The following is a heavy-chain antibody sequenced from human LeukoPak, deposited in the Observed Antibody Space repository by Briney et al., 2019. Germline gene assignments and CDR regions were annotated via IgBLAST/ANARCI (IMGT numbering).Heavy chain of an antibody. J-gene: IGHJ4*02. CDR1: GDSVSSNSAA. CDR3: ARDIAASSGWTLDY. Sequence: HSQTLSLTCAISGDSVSSNSAAWNWSRQSPSRGLEWLGRTYYRSKWYNDYAVSVKSRITINPDTSKNQISLQVKSVTPEDTAVYYCARDIAASSGWTLDYWGQGTLVTVSS. D-gene: IGHD6-19*01. V-gene: IGHV6-1*01. CDR2: TYYRSKWYN.